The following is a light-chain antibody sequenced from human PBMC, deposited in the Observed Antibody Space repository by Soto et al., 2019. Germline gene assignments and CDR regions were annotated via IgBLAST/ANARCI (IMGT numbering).Light chain of an antibody. CDR3: QSYDSSLSAFYV. CDR1: SSNIGAGYE. CDR2: DNN. V-gene: IGLV1-40*01. J-gene: IGLJ1*01. Sequence: QSVLTQPPSVSGAPGQRVTISCTGSSSNIGAGYEVNWYQHLPGTAPKLLIYDNNNRPSGVPDRFSGSKSGTSASLAITGLQAEDEAEYYCQSYDSSLSAFYVFGTGTKVTVL.